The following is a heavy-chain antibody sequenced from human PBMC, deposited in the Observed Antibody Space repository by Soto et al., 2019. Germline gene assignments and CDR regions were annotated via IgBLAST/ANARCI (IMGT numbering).Heavy chain of an antibody. Sequence: ASVKVSCKASGYTFTSYDINWVRQATGQGLEWMGWMNPNSGNTGYAQKFQGRVTMTRNTSISTAYMELSSLRSEDTAVYYCARGGGYYYGSGSVGLDPWGQGTLVTVPQ. J-gene: IGHJ5*02. CDR3: ARGGGYYYGSGSVGLDP. V-gene: IGHV1-8*01. D-gene: IGHD3-10*01. CDR2: MNPNSGNT. CDR1: GYTFTSYD.